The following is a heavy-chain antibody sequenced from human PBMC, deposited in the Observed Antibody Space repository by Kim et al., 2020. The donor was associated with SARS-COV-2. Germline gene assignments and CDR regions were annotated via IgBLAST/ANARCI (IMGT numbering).Heavy chain of an antibody. CDR1: GFTFSGYW. V-gene: IGHV3-74*01. Sequence: GGSLRLSCAASGFTFSGYWMHWVRQVPGKGLVWVSRIYNSGTMTTYADSVKGRFTISRDNGKSTLSLQMNSLRAEDTAVYYCVRGLGDYWGQGTLVTVSS. J-gene: IGHJ4*02. CDR2: IYNSGTMT. CDR3: VRGLGDY.